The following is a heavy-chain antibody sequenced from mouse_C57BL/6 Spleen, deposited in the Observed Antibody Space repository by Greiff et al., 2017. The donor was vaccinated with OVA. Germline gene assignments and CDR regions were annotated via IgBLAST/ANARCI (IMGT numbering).Heavy chain of an antibody. CDR3: AGLGYYYGSPYERDY. J-gene: IGHJ2*01. Sequence: QVQLQQSGAELMKPGASVKLSCKATGYTFTGYWIEWVKQRPGHGLEWIGEILPGSGSTNYNEKFKGKATFTADTSSNTAYMQLSSLTTEDSAIYYCAGLGYYYGSPYERDYWGQGTTLTVSS. CDR2: ILPGSGST. D-gene: IGHD1-1*01. CDR1: GYTFTGYW. V-gene: IGHV1-9*01.